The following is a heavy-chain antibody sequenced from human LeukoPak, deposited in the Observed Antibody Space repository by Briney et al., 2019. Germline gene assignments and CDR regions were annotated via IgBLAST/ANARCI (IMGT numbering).Heavy chain of an antibody. J-gene: IGHJ6*03. CDR3: ARSPYQGYYYYYMDV. Sequence: ASVKVSCKASGYTFTSYDINWVRQATGQGLEWMGWMNPNSGNTGYAQKFEGRVTMTRNTSISTAYMELSSLRSEDTAVYYCARSPYQGYYYYYMDVWGKGTTVTVSS. CDR2: MNPNSGNT. CDR1: GYTFTSYD. D-gene: IGHD2-2*01. V-gene: IGHV1-8*01.